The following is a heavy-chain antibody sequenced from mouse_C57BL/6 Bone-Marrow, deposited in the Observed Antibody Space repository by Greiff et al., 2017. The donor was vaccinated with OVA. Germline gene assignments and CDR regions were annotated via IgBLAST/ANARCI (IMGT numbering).Heavy chain of an antibody. CDR2: INPYNGGT. Sequence: EVQLQQSGPVLVKPGASVKMSCKASGYTFTDYYMNWVKQSHGKSLEWIGVINPYNGGTSYNQKFKGKATLTVDKSSSTAYMELNSLTSEDSAVYYCARPILTGPEDYWGQGTSVTVSS. CDR1: GYTFTDYY. D-gene: IGHD4-1*01. J-gene: IGHJ4*01. CDR3: ARPILTGPEDY. V-gene: IGHV1-19*01.